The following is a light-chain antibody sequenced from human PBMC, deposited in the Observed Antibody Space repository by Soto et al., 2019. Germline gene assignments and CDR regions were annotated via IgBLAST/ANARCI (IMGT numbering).Light chain of an antibody. V-gene: IGLV2-8*01. CDR3: TSYTNSKAYIL. CDR2: EVS. Sequence: QSVLTQPPSASGSPGQSVTISCTGTSSDVGGYNYVSWYQQHPGKAPKLMIYEVSKRPSGVPDRFSGSKSGNTASLTVSGLQAEDEADYFCTSYTNSKAYILFGGGTQLTVL. J-gene: IGLJ2*01. CDR1: SSDVGGYNY.